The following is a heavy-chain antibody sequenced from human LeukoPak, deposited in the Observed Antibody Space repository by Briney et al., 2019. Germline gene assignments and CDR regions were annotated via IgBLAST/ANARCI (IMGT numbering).Heavy chain of an antibody. D-gene: IGHD2-15*01. CDR1: GFSFTSYA. CDR2: ISGSGGST. J-gene: IGHJ4*02. Sequence: GGSLRLSCAASGFSFTSYAMSWVRQAPGEGLEWVSAISGSGGSTYYADSVKGRFTISRDNSKNTLYLQMNSLRAEDTAVYYCAKRYCSGGSCYPLDYWGQGTLVTVSS. CDR3: AKRYCSGGSCYPLDY. V-gene: IGHV3-23*01.